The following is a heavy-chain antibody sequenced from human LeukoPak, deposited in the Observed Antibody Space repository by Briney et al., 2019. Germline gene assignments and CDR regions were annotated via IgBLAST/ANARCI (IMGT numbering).Heavy chain of an antibody. CDR3: ARTREGVWGSYSP. Sequence: ASVKVSCKASGGSFSSYAISWVRQAPGLGLEWMGGIVPVFGTPNYAQKFQGRLTIIADDSSSTAYMELRSLTSDDTAVYYCARTREGVWGSYSPWGQGTLDTVSS. V-gene: IGHV1-69*13. J-gene: IGHJ4*02. D-gene: IGHD3-16*01. CDR1: GGSFSSYA. CDR2: IVPVFGTP.